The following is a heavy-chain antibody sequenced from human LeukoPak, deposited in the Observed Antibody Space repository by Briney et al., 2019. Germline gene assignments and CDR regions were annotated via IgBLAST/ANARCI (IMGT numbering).Heavy chain of an antibody. CDR3: ARGDLNYDFWSGYSKPNYFDY. CDR1: GFIFSNYW. CDR2: IKQDGSET. Sequence: GGSLRLSCAASGFIFSNYWMSWVRQAPGKGLEWVANIKQDGSETDYVDSVKGRFTISRDNAKNSLCLQVNSLRAEDTAVYYCARGDLNYDFWSGYSKPNYFDYWGQGTLVTVSS. J-gene: IGHJ4*02. D-gene: IGHD3-3*01. V-gene: IGHV3-7*03.